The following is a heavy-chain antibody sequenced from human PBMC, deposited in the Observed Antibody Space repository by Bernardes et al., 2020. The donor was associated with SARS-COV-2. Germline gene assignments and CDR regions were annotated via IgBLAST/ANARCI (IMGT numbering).Heavy chain of an antibody. J-gene: IGHJ4*02. Sequence: VSLRLSCAASGFTFSNAWMNWVRQAPGTGLEWVGHIKRKTAGGTTDYAAPVKGRFTISGDDSKNTMYLQMNSLKTEDTAVYYCTTGAEIYYDSSGFSYYFDFWGQGTLVTVSS. CDR3: TTGAEIYYDSSGFSYYFDF. CDR1: GFTFSNAW. D-gene: IGHD3-22*01. V-gene: IGHV3-15*07. CDR2: IKRKTAGGTT.